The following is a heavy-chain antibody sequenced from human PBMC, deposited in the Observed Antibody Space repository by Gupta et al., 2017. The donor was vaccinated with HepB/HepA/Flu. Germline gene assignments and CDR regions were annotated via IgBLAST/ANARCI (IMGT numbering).Heavy chain of an antibody. J-gene: IGHJ3*02. Sequence: EVQLLESGGGLVQPGGSLRLSCAASGFTFSSYAMSWVRQAPGKGLEWVSAISGSGGSTYYADSVKGRFTISRDNSKNTLYLQMNSLRAEDTAVYYCAKSPPNVLRFLEWFPFDIWGQGTMVTVSS. V-gene: IGHV3-23*01. CDR1: GFTFSSYA. CDR3: AKSPPNVLRFLEWFPFDI. D-gene: IGHD3-3*01. CDR2: ISGSGGST.